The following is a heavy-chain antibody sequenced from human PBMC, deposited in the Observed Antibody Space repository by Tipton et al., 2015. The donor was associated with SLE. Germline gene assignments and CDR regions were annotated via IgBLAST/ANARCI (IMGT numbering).Heavy chain of an antibody. CDR1: GGSVNSGTYY. J-gene: IGHJ4*02. D-gene: IGHD3-10*01. CDR2: IYSSGTT. CDR3: ARSDPFIVIVQGVITTQGIFDY. Sequence: TLSLTCTVSGGSVNSGTYYWSWIRHHPGKGLEWIGNIYSSGTTYYNPSLKSRVSISVDTSKNQFSLKLNSVTAADTAVYYCARSDPFIVIVQGVITTQGIFDYWGQGALVTVAS. V-gene: IGHV4-31*03.